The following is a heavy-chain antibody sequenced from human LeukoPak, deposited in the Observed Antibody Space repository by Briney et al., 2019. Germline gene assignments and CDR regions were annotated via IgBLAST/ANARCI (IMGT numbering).Heavy chain of an antibody. V-gene: IGHV4-59*01. J-gene: IGHJ5*02. CDR1: GGSISSYY. D-gene: IGHD3-22*01. Sequence: SETLSLTCTVSGGSISSYYWSWIRQPLGRGLEWIGYIYYSGSTNYNPSLKSRVTISVDTSKNQFSLKLSSVTAADTAVYYCARVVYYDSSVAWFDPWGQGTLVTVSS. CDR3: ARVVYYDSSVAWFDP. CDR2: IYYSGST.